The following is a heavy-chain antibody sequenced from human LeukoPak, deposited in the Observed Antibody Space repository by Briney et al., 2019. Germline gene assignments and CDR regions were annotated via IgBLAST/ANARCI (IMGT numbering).Heavy chain of an antibody. V-gene: IGHV3-23*01. Sequence: GGSLRLSCAASGFTFSSYAMSWVRQAPGKGLEWVSAISGSGGSTYYADSVKGRFTISRDNSKNTLYLQMNSLRAEDTAVYYCAKDLNILTGYPYYFDYWGQGTLVTVSS. D-gene: IGHD3-9*01. J-gene: IGHJ4*02. CDR2: ISGSGGST. CDR3: AKDLNILTGYPYYFDY. CDR1: GFTFSSYA.